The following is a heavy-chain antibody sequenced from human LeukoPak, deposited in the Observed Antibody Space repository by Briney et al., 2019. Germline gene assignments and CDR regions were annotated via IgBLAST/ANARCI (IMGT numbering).Heavy chain of an antibody. D-gene: IGHD3-10*02. V-gene: IGHV4-31*03. Sequence: SSQTLSLTCTVSGGSISSGGYYWSWIRQHPGKGLEWIGYIYYSGSTYYNPSLKSRVTISVDTSKNQFSLKLSSVTAADTAVYYCAREARGPNVRPPKYYFDYWGQGTLVTVSS. CDR2: IYYSGST. CDR3: AREARGPNVRPPKYYFDY. J-gene: IGHJ4*02. CDR1: GGSISSGGYY.